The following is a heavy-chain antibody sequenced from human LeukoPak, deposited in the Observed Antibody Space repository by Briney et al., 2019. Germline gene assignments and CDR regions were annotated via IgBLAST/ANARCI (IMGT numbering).Heavy chain of an antibody. Sequence: KPSETLSLTCTVSGGSISSSSYYWGWIRQPPGKGLEWIGSIYYSGSTYYNPSLKSRVTISVDTSKNQFSLKLSSVTAADTAVYYCARPYDILTGYYVDAFDIWGQGTMVTVSS. V-gene: IGHV4-39*01. CDR1: GGSISSSSYY. CDR2: IYYSGST. CDR3: ARPYDILTGYYVDAFDI. J-gene: IGHJ3*02. D-gene: IGHD3-9*01.